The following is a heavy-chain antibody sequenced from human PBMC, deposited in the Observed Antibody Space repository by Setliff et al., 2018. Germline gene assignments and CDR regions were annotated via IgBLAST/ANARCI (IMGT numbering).Heavy chain of an antibody. D-gene: IGHD5-12*01. CDR3: ARFRGGYSAYDWVDY. CDR2: IYPRDSDT. Sequence: ESLKISCEGSGYTFTNNWIGWVRQMPGKGLEWMGIIYPRDSDTRYSPPFQGQVTISADTSITTAYLQWSSLKASDSAMYYCARFRGGYSAYDWVDYWGQGTLVTVSS. CDR1: GYTFTNNW. V-gene: IGHV5-51*01. J-gene: IGHJ4*02.